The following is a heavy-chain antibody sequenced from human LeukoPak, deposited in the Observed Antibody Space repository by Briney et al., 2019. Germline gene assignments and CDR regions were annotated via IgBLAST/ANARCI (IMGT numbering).Heavy chain of an antibody. Sequence: PSETLSLTCTVSGGSISSGDYYWSWIRQPPGKGLVWIGYIYYSGSTYYNPSLKSRVTISVDTSKNQFSLKLSSVTAADTAVYYCARGGDSSSWSDYWGQGTLVTVSS. V-gene: IGHV4-30-4*01. CDR2: IYYSGST. J-gene: IGHJ4*02. CDR3: ARGGDSSSWSDY. CDR1: GGSISSGDYY. D-gene: IGHD6-13*01.